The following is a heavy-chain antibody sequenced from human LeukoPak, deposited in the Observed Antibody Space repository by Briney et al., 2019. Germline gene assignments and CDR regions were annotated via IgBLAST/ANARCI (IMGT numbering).Heavy chain of an antibody. CDR2: IKQDGSEK. CDR1: GFTFSSYW. Sequence: GGSLRLSCAASGFTFSSYWMSWVRQAPGKGLEWVANIKQDGSEKYYVDSVKGRFTISRGNAKNSLYLQMNSLRAEDTAVYYCARAASITIFGVALGFDPWGQGTLVTVSS. CDR3: ARAASITIFGVALGFDP. V-gene: IGHV3-7*01. D-gene: IGHD3-3*01. J-gene: IGHJ5*02.